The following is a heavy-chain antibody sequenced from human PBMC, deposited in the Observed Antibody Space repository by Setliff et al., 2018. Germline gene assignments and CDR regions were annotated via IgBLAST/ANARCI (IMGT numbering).Heavy chain of an antibody. Sequence: GESLKISCEASGFIFKNHALTWVRQVPGKGLEWVPAVSGGGDYTYYADSVKGRFTISRDNSKNTVYLHIKSLRADDTAVYFCSKAALDLELDSWGQGTLVTVSS. V-gene: IGHV3-23*01. CDR3: SKAALDLELDS. CDR2: VSGGGDYT. D-gene: IGHD1-1*01. J-gene: IGHJ4*02. CDR1: GFIFKNHA.